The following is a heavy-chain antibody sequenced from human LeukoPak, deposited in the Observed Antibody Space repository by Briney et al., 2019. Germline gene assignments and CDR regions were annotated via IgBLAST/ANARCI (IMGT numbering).Heavy chain of an antibody. CDR2: INHSGST. CDR1: GGSFSGYY. CDR3: ARLGRSAVDY. J-gene: IGHJ4*02. Sequence: SETLSLTCAVYGGSFSGYYWSWIRQPPGKGLEWIGEINHSGSTNYNPSLKSRVTISVDTSKNQFSLKLSSVTAADTAVYYCARLGRSAVDYWGQGTLVTVSS. V-gene: IGHV4-34*01. D-gene: IGHD1-26*01.